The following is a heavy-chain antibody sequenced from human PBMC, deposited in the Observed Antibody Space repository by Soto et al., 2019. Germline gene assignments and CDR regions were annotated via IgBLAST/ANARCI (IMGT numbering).Heavy chain of an antibody. J-gene: IGHJ4*02. CDR1: GFTFSSYG. CDR2: ISYDGSNK. V-gene: IGHV3-30*18. CDR3: AKEGIAAAAYPESDYFDY. D-gene: IGHD6-13*01. Sequence: GGSLRLSCAASGFTFSSYGMHWVRQAPGKGLEWVAVISYDGSNKYYADSVKGRFTISRDNSKNTLYLQMNSLRAEDTAVYYCAKEGIAAAAYPESDYFDYWGQGTLVTVSS.